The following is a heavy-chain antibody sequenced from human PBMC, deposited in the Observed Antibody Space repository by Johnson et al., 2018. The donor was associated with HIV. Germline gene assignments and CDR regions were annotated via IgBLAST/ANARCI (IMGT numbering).Heavy chain of an antibody. D-gene: IGHD6-13*01. Sequence: VQLVESGGDLVQPGGSLRLSCTASGFTVSANYMSWVRQAPGKGLEWVSVIYSGGSTYYADSVKGRFIISRDHSKNTLNLQMNSLRAEDTAVYYCARGIAAAAMTLHAFDIWGQGAVVTVPS. CDR1: GFTVSANY. CDR3: ARGIAAAAMTLHAFDI. J-gene: IGHJ3*02. CDR2: IYSGGST. V-gene: IGHV3-66*01.